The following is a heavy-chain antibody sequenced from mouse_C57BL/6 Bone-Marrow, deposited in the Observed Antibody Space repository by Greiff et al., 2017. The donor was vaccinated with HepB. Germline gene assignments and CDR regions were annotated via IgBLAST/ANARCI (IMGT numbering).Heavy chain of an antibody. D-gene: IGHD3-2*02. CDR2: IDPVTGGT. CDR1: GYTFTDYE. CDR3: THAAQATGFAY. J-gene: IGHJ3*01. Sequence: QVQLQQSGAELVRPGASVTLSCKASGYTFTDYEMPWVKQTPVHGLEWIGAIDPVTGGTAYNQKFKGKAILTADKCYSTAYMELRSLTSEAAAVYYCTHAAQATGFAYGGRGTLVTVAA. V-gene: IGHV1-15*01.